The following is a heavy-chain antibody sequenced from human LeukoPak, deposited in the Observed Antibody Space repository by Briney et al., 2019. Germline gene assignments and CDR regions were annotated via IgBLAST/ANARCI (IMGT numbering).Heavy chain of an antibody. CDR2: INHSGST. CDR3: ATGSSGWYYKLDY. J-gene: IGHJ4*02. V-gene: IGHV4-34*01. D-gene: IGHD6-19*01. Sequence: SETLSLTCAVYGGSFSGYYWSWIRQPPGKGLEWIGEINHSGSTNYNPSLKSRVTIPVDTSKTQFSLKLSSVPAADTAVYYCATGSSGWYYKLDYWGQGTLVTVSS. CDR1: GGSFSGYY.